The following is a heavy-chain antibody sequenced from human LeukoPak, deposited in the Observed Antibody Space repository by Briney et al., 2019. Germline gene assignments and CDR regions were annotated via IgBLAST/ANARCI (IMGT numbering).Heavy chain of an antibody. CDR3: ERHGYSSGWYHG. D-gene: IGHD6-19*01. V-gene: IGHV4-59*08. Sequence: PSETLSLTCTVSGGSISSYYWSWIRQPPGKGLEWIGYIYYSGSTNYNPSLKSRVTISVDTSKNQFSLKLSSVTAADTAVYYCERHGYSSGWYHGWGQGTLVTVSS. CDR1: GGSISSYY. CDR2: IYYSGST. J-gene: IGHJ4*02.